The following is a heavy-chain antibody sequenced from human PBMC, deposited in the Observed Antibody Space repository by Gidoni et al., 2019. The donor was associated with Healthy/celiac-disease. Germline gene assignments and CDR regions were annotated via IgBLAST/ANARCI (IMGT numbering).Heavy chain of an antibody. V-gene: IGHV1-2*02. CDR1: GYTFTGYY. CDR2: INPNSGGT. Sequence: QVQLVQSGAEGKKPGASVKVSCKASGYTFTGYYLHWVRQAPGQGLEWMGWINPNSGGTNYAQKFQGRVTMTRDTSISTAYMELSRLRSDDTAVYYCATQGGSSPGNDAFDIWGQGTMVTVSS. J-gene: IGHJ3*02. D-gene: IGHD6-6*01. CDR3: ATQGGSSPGNDAFDI.